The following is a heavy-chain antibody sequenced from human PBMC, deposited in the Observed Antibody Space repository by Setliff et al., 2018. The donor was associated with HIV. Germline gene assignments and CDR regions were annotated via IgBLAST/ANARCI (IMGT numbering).Heavy chain of an antibody. CDR3: ARVITMVWTTFDP. D-gene: IGHD3-10*01. CDR1: GGSISSGGYH. V-gene: IGHV4-31*03. J-gene: IGHJ5*02. Sequence: LSLTCTVSGGSISSGGYHWSWIRQHPGKGLEWIGYIFYSGSTSYNPSLKSRVAISVDTSKNQFSLKLSSVTAADTAVYYCARVITMVWTTFDPWGQGTLVTVSS. CDR2: IFYSGST.